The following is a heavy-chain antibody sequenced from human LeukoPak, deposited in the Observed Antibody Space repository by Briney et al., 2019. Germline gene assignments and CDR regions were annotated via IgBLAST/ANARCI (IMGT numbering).Heavy chain of an antibody. V-gene: IGHV1-2*02. Sequence: VASVKVSCKASGYTFTGYYMHWVRQAPGQGLEWMGWINPNSGGTNYAQKFQGRVTMTRDTSISTAYMELSRLRSDDTAVYYCARSLITIFGVARAFDYWGQGTLVTVSS. J-gene: IGHJ4*02. CDR2: INPNSGGT. CDR1: GYTFTGYY. D-gene: IGHD3-3*01. CDR3: ARSLITIFGVARAFDY.